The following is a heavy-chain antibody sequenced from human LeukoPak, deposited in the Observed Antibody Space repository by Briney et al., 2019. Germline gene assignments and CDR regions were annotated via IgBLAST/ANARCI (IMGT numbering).Heavy chain of an antibody. CDR1: GASISSGSYY. Sequence: SSETLSLTCTVSGASISSGSYYWSWIRQPPGKGLEWIGYIYYSGSTNYNPSLKSRVTISVDTSKNQFSLKLSSVTAADTAVYYCARDNQGSSGWWDAFDIWGQGTMVTVSS. D-gene: IGHD6-19*01. V-gene: IGHV4-61*01. CDR2: IYYSGST. J-gene: IGHJ3*02. CDR3: ARDNQGSSGWWDAFDI.